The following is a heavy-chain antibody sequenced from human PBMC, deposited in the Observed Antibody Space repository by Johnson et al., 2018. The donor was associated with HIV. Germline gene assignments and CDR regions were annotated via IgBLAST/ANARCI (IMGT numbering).Heavy chain of an antibody. D-gene: IGHD2-15*01. CDR3: ARGPFGYVSGGSCTKGDIDAVDI. CDR1: GFNFDDYA. J-gene: IGHJ3*02. CDR2: ISWNSGNI. V-gene: IGHV3-9*01. Sequence: VQLVESGGGLVQPGGSLRLSCAASGFNFDDYAMHWVRQAPGKGLEWVSGISWNSGNIGYADSVKGRFTISRDNAKNSLYLQMNSLRAEDTAVYYCARGPFGYVSGGSCTKGDIDAVDIWGQGTMVTVSS.